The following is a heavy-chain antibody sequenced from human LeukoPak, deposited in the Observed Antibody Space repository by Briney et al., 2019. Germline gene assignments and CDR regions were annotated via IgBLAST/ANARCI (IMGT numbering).Heavy chain of an antibody. CDR1: GYTFTSYD. CDR3: ARSYGDGDAFDI. CDR2: MNPNSGNT. Sequence: ASVKVSCKASGYTFTSYDINWARQATGQGLEWMGWMNPNSGNTGYAQKFQGRVTMTRTTSISTAYMELSSLRSEDTAVYYCARSYGDGDAFDIWGQGTMVTVSS. J-gene: IGHJ3*02. V-gene: IGHV1-8*01. D-gene: IGHD4-17*01.